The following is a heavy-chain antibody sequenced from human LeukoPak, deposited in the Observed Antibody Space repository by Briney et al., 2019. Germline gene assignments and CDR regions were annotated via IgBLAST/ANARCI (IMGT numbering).Heavy chain of an antibody. CDR3: ASFSGSYTGENLDY. D-gene: IGHD1-26*01. CDR2: IYYSGST. Sequence: SETLSLTCTVSGGSISSYYWSWIRQPPGKGLEWIGYIYYSGSTNYNPSLKSRVTISVDTSKNQFSLKLSSVTAADTAVYYCASFSGSYTGENLDYWGQGTLVTVSS. CDR1: GGSISSYY. J-gene: IGHJ4*02. V-gene: IGHV4-59*01.